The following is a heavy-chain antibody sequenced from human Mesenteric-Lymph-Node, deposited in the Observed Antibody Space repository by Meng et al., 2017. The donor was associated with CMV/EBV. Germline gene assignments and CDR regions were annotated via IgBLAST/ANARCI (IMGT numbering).Heavy chain of an antibody. Sequence: GESLKISCAASGFIVSTNYMSWVRQAPGKGLEWVSRINTDEYTINYADSVKGRFTVSRDSARLYLQMNSLRAEDTAIYYCVRLRGGYGWDQGYYGLDVWGQGTTVTVSS. V-gene: IGHV3-74*01. D-gene: IGHD5-18*01. CDR3: VRLRGGYGWDQGYYGLDV. CDR2: INTDEYTI. CDR1: GFIVSTNY. J-gene: IGHJ6*02.